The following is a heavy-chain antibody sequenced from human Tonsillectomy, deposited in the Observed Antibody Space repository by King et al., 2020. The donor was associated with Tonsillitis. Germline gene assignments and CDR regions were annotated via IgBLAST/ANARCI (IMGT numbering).Heavy chain of an antibody. D-gene: IGHD3-22*01. CDR2: MYTSGST. CDR3: ARTFNYYDSSGYYAFDI. Sequence: QLQESGPGLVKPSETLSLTCTVSGGSISSGSYYWSWIRQPAGKGLEWIGRMYTSGSTNYNPSLKSRVTISVDTSKKQLSLKLSSVTAADTAVYYCARTFNYYDSSGYYAFDIWGQGTMVTVSS. J-gene: IGHJ3*02. V-gene: IGHV4-61*02. CDR1: GGSISSGSYY.